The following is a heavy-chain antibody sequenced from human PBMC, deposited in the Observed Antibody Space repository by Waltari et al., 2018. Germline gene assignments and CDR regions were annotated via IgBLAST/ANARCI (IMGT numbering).Heavy chain of an antibody. V-gene: IGHV4-39*01. Sequence: QLQLQESGPGLVKPSETLSLTCTVSGGSLSSSMSSVGRTRQPPGKGLGWIGSIYYSGSNYYNPSRKSRVTISVDTSKNQFSLKLSSVTAADTAVYYCARHGIVATTFDYWGQGTLVTVSS. D-gene: IGHD5-12*01. CDR3: ARHGIVATTFDY. CDR2: IYYSGSN. J-gene: IGHJ4*02. CDR1: GGSLSSSMSS.